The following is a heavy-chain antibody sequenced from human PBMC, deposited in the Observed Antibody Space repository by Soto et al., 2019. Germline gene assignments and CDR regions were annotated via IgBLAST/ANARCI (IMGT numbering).Heavy chain of an antibody. CDR1: GYTFTSYG. Sequence: ASVKVSCKASGYTFTSYGISWVRQAPGQGLEWMGWISAYNGNTNYAQKLQGRVTMTTDTSTSTAYMELRSLRSDDTAVYYCARAADYSNYVYAFDIWGQGTMVTVSS. J-gene: IGHJ3*02. CDR3: ARAADYSNYVYAFDI. CDR2: ISAYNGNT. D-gene: IGHD4-4*01. V-gene: IGHV1-18*01.